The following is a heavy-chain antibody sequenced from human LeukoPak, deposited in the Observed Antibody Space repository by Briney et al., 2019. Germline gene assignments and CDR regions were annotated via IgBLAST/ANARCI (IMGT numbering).Heavy chain of an antibody. V-gene: IGHV1-69*01. D-gene: IGHD5-18*01. CDR2: IIPIFGTA. CDR1: GGTFSSYA. Sequence: SVKVSCKASGGTFSSYAISWVRQAPGQGLEWMGGIIPIFGTANYAQKFQGRVTITADESTSTAYMELSSLRSEDTAEYYCARGDTAMAGNFDYWGQGTLVTVSS. CDR3: ARGDTAMAGNFDY. J-gene: IGHJ4*02.